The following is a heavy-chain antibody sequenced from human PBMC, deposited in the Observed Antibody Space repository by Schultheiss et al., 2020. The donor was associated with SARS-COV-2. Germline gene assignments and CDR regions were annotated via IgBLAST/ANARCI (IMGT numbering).Heavy chain of an antibody. CDR3: AKEVKETNFDY. D-gene: IGHD2-21*01. CDR2: ISGSGGST. J-gene: IGHJ4*02. Sequence: GESLKISCAASGFTFSSYAMSWVRQAPGKGLEWVSAISGSGGSTYYADSVMGRFTISRDNSKNTLYLQMNSLRAEDTAVYYCAKEVKETNFDYWGQGTLVTVSS. CDR1: GFTFSSYA. V-gene: IGHV3-23*01.